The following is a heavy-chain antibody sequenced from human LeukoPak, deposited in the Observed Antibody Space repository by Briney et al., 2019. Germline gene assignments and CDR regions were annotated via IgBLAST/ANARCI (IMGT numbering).Heavy chain of an antibody. CDR2: IYYSGST. CDR3: ARHRYYYRSGSYYGAPYYMDV. V-gene: IGHV4-39*01. Sequence: SETLSLTCTVSGGSISSNSYYWGWIRQPPGKGLEWIGSIYYSGSTYYNPSLKSRVTISVDTSKNQFSLKLSSVTAADTAVYYCARHRYYYRSGSYYGAPYYMDVWGKGTTVTISS. D-gene: IGHD3-10*01. J-gene: IGHJ6*03. CDR1: GGSISSNSYY.